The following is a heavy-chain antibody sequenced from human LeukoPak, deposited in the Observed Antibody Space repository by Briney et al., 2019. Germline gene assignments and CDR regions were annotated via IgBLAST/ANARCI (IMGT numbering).Heavy chain of an antibody. CDR2: INAGNGNT. J-gene: IGHJ4*02. V-gene: IGHV1-3*01. Sequence: ASVKVSCKASGYTFTSYAMHWVRQAPGQRLEWMGWINAGNGNTKYSRKFQGRVTITRDTSASTAYMELSSLRSEDTAVYYCARAHDYVWGSFDYWGQGTLVTVSS. D-gene: IGHD3-16*01. CDR1: GYTFTSYA. CDR3: ARAHDYVWGSFDY.